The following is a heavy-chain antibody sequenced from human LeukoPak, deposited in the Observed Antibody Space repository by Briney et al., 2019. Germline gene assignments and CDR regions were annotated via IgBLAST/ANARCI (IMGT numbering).Heavy chain of an antibody. CDR1: GFTFRSYS. Sequence: GGSLRLSCAASGFTFRSYSMNWVRQAPGKGLEWVSYISSSSSTIYYADSVKGRFTISRDNAKNSLYLQMNSLRAEDTAVYYCARDRGSYDFDYWGQGTLVTVSS. D-gene: IGHD1-26*01. CDR3: ARDRGSYDFDY. V-gene: IGHV3-48*01. CDR2: ISSSSSTI. J-gene: IGHJ4*02.